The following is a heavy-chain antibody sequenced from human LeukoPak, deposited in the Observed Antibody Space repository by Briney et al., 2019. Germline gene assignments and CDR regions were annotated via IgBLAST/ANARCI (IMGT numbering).Heavy chain of an antibody. CDR3: ARLARASNYDILTGPDY. Sequence: SQTLSLTCTVSGGSISSGDYYWSWIRQPPGKGLEWIGYIYYSGSTYYNPSLKSRVTISVDTSKNQFSLKLSSVTAADTAVYYCARLARASNYDILTGPDYWGQGTLVTVSS. V-gene: IGHV4-30-4*08. CDR2: IYYSGST. D-gene: IGHD3-9*01. CDR1: GGSISSGDYY. J-gene: IGHJ4*02.